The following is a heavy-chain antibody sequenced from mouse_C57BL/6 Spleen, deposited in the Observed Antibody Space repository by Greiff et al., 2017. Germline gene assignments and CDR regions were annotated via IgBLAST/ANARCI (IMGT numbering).Heavy chain of an antibody. CDR2: INPNNGGT. J-gene: IGHJ3*01. V-gene: IGHV1-22*01. D-gene: IGHD2-12*01. Sequence: VQLKESGPELVKPGASVKMSCKASGYTFTDYNMHWVKQSHGKSLEWIGYINPNNGGTSYNQKFKGKATLTVNKSSSTAYMELRSLTSEDSAVYYCARGSYDVWFAYWGQGTLVTVSA. CDR1: GYTFTDYN. CDR3: ARGSYDVWFAY.